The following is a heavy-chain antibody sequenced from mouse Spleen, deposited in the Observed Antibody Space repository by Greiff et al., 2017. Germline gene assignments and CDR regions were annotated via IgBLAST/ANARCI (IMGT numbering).Heavy chain of an antibody. V-gene: IGHV1-63*01. D-gene: IGHD4-1*01. CDR3: ARLGRGYFDY. J-gene: IGHJ2*01. Sequence: VMLVESGAELVRPGTSVKMSCKASGYTFTNYWIGWAKQRPGHGLEWIGDIYPGGGYTNYNEKFKGKATLTADKSSSTAYMQFSSLTSEDSAIYYCARLGRGYFDYWGQGTTLTVSS. CDR1: GYTFTNYW. CDR2: IYPGGGYT.